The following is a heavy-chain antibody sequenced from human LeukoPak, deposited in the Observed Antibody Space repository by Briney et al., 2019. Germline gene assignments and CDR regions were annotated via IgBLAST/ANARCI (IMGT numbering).Heavy chain of an antibody. J-gene: IGHJ4*03. D-gene: IGHD3-10*01. Sequence: PGGSLRLSCAASGFTFSNYWMSWVRQAPGKGLEWVANIKQDESEKYHVDSVKGRFTISRDNANNSLYRQMNSLRAEDTAVYYCARFTYVDGSRLCYSDSWGQGTLVTVSS. CDR1: GFTFSNYW. CDR2: IKQDESEK. V-gene: IGHV3-7*01. CDR3: ARFTYVDGSRLCYSDS.